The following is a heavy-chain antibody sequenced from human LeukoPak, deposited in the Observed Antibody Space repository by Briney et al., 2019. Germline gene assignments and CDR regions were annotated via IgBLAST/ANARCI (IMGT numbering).Heavy chain of an antibody. CDR3: ARDRTGSDWNYIGDDY. V-gene: IGHV4-61*02. CDR2: IYSTGST. J-gene: IGHJ4*02. D-gene: IGHD1-7*01. CDR1: GGSLSSGGHY. Sequence: PSQTLSLTCTVSGGSLSSGGHYWSWIRQPAGKGLEYLGRIYSTGSTNYNPSLRSRVTISADTSKNHFSLKLSSVTAADTAVYYCARDRTGSDWNYIGDDYWGQGTLVTVSS.